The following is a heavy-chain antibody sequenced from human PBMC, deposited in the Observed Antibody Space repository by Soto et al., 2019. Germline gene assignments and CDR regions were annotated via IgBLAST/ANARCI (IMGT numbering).Heavy chain of an antibody. D-gene: IGHD2-2*01. CDR1: GYTFTSYD. CDR3: ARSHYTSPYYFNF. Sequence: GASVKVSCKTSGYTFTSYDISWVRQATGQGLEWMGWMNPNSGNTAYAQRFQGRVTMTRNTSINTVYMELSSLRSEDTAVYYCARSHYTSPYYFNFWGQGTLVTVSS. CDR2: MNPNSGNT. J-gene: IGHJ4*02. V-gene: IGHV1-8*01.